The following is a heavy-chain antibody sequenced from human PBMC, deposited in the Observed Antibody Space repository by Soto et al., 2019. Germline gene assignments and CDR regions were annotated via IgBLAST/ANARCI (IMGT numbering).Heavy chain of an antibody. Sequence: GGSLRLSCAASGFTFSSYGMHWVRQAPGKGLEWVAVISYDGSNKYYADSVKGRFTISRDNSKNTLYLQMNSLRAEDTAVYYCAEDMRYYGSGYFFGYYGMDVWGQGTTVTVSS. CDR1: GFTFSSYG. D-gene: IGHD3-10*01. CDR2: ISYDGSNK. J-gene: IGHJ6*02. CDR3: AEDMRYYGSGYFFGYYGMDV. V-gene: IGHV3-30*18.